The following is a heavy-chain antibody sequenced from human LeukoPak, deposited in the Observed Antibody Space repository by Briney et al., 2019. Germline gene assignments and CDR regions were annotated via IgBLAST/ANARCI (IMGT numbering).Heavy chain of an antibody. Sequence: SETLSLTCAVSGGTFSGYYWSWIRQPPGKGLEWIGEINHSGSTNYNPSLKSRVTISVDTSKNQFSLKLSSVPAADTAVYYCARGTMVRGVIRPPFDYWGQGTLVTVSS. V-gene: IGHV4-34*01. CDR1: GGTFSGYY. CDR2: INHSGST. J-gene: IGHJ4*02. D-gene: IGHD3-10*01. CDR3: ARGTMVRGVIRPPFDY.